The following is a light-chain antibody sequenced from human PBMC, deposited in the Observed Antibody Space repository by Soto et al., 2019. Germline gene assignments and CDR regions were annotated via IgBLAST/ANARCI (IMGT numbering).Light chain of an antibody. CDR3: QQSYNSPWT. CDR2: AAS. J-gene: IGKJ1*01. CDR1: QSISTY. V-gene: IGKV1-39*01. Sequence: DIQMTQSPSSLSASVGDRVTITCRASQSISTYLNWYQQKLGKAPKLLIYAASSLQSGVSSRFSGSGSGTDFTLTISSLQPEDFATYYCQQSYNSPWTFGQGTKVEIK.